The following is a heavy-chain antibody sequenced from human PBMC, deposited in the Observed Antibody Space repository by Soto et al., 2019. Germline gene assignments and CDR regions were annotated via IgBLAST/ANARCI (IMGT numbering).Heavy chain of an antibody. CDR1: GFFFSSYT. J-gene: IGHJ4*02. CDR2: FSATSENT. Sequence: EVQLLESGGGLVQPGGSLRLSCVGSGFFFSSYTMTWVRQAPGKGLEWVSSFSATSENTYYADSVRGRFTISRDNSKNTLFLQMTRLTAEDTAMYYCANARAQKWVRPPFDYWAQGILVIASS. D-gene: IGHD1-26*01. CDR3: ANARAQKWVRPPFDY. V-gene: IGHV3-23*01.